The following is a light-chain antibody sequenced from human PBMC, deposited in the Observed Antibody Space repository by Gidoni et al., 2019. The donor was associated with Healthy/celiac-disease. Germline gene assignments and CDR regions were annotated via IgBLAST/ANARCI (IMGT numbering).Light chain of an antibody. CDR3: QERRNWRT. Sequence: EIVLTQSPATLSLSPGESATLSCRASQSVSSYLAWYQQKPGQAPRLLIYDASNRATGIPARCSGSGSGTELNMTIRSTESEDFAVYDSQERRNWRTFGGGTKVEIK. CDR1: QSVSSY. V-gene: IGKV3-11*01. CDR2: DAS. J-gene: IGKJ4*01.